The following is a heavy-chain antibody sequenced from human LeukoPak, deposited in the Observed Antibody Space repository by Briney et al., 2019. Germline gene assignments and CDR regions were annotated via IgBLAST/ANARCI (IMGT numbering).Heavy chain of an antibody. J-gene: IGHJ4*02. CDR3: ARIGSNWSGFDS. CDR1: GFTFSSYW. D-gene: IGHD4-4*01. V-gene: IGHV3-48*01. CDR2: IRSSSSII. Sequence: GGSLRLSCAASGFTFSSYWMSWVRQAPGKGLEWVSYIRSSSSIIYYADSVKGRFTISRDNAKNSLYLQMNSLRAEDTAVYYCARIGSNWSGFDSWGQGTLVTVSS.